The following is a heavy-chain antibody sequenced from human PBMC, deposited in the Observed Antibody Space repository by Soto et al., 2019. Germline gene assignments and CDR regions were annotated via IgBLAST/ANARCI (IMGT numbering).Heavy chain of an antibody. CDR2: INAGNGNT. J-gene: IGHJ4*02. CDR1: GGTFTGYA. CDR3: ARAVAVAADFDY. V-gene: IGHV1-3*01. D-gene: IGHD6-19*01. Sequence: ASVKVSCKASGGTFTGYAMHWVRQAPGQRLEWMGWINAGNGNTKYSQKFQGRVTITRDTSASTAYMELSSLRSEDTAVYYCARAVAVAADFDYWGQGTLVTVSS.